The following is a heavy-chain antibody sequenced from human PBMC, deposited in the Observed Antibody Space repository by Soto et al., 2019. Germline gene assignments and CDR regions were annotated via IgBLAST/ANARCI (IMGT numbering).Heavy chain of an antibody. CDR1: GFTFSSYA. Sequence: GGSLRLSCAASGFTFSSYAMHWVRQAPGKGLEWVAVISYDGSNKYYADSVKGRFTISRDNSKSTLYLQMNSLRAEDTAVYYCARDSIAVAGTRWFDPWGQGTLVTVSS. CDR2: ISYDGSNK. V-gene: IGHV3-30-3*01. D-gene: IGHD6-19*01. CDR3: ARDSIAVAGTRWFDP. J-gene: IGHJ5*02.